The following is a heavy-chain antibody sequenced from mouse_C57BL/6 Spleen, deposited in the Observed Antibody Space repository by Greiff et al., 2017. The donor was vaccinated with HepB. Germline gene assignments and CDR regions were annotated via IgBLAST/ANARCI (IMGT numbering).Heavy chain of an antibody. CDR2: INPNNGGT. J-gene: IGHJ1*03. CDR3: ARRTGTWYFDV. V-gene: IGHV1-22*01. Sequence: EVKLQESGPELVKPGASVKMSCKASGYTFTDYNMHWVKQSHGKSLEWIGYINPNNGGTSYNQKFKGKATLTVNKSSSTAYMELRSLTSEDSAVYYCARRTGTWYFDVWGTGTTVTVSS. CDR1: GYTFTDYN. D-gene: IGHD4-1*01.